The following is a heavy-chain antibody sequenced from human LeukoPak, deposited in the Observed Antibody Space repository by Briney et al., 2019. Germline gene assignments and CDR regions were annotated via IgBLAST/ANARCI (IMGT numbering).Heavy chain of an antibody. J-gene: IGHJ2*01. D-gene: IGHD4-17*01. CDR1: GFTFGDYA. CDR2: IRSKAYGGTT. CDR3: TATVTSWYFDL. Sequence: GGSLRLSCTASGFTFGDYAMSWVRQAPGKGLEWVGFIRSKAYGGTTEYAASVKGRFAISREDSKSIAYLQMNSLKTEDTAVYYCTATVTSWYFDLWGRGTLVTVSS. V-gene: IGHV3-49*04.